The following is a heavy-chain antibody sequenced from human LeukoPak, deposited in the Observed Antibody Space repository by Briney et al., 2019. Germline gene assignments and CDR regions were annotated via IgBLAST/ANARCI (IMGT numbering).Heavy chain of an antibody. V-gene: IGHV3-23*01. CDR3: AKGGYYYGSGSYPIDY. D-gene: IGHD3-10*01. J-gene: IGHJ4*02. CDR1: GFTFSSYS. CDR2: ISGSGGST. Sequence: GGSLRLSCEASGFTFSSYSMNWVRQAPGKGLEWVSAISGSGGSTYYADSVKGRFTISRDNSKNTLYLQMNSLRAEDTAVYYCAKGGYYYGSGSYPIDYWGQGTLVTVSS.